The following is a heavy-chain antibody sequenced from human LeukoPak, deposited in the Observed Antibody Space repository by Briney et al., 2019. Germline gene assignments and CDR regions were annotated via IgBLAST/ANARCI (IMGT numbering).Heavy chain of an antibody. CDR2: ISGSGGST. CDR1: GFTFSSYA. CDR3: AKTGSPYYYGSGSTFDY. J-gene: IGHJ4*02. V-gene: IGHV3-23*01. D-gene: IGHD3-10*01. Sequence: GRSLRLSCAASGFTFSSYAMSWVRQAPGKGLEWVSAISGSGGSTYYADSVKGRFTISRDNSKNTLYLQMNSLRAEDTAVYYCAKTGSPYYYGSGSTFDYWGQGTLVTVSS.